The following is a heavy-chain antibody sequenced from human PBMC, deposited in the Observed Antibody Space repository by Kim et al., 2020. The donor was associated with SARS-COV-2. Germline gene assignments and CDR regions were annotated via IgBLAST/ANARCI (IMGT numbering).Heavy chain of an antibody. V-gene: IGHV3-9*01. D-gene: IGHD2-2*01. CDR3: AKGGYCSSTRCYFDY. J-gene: IGHJ4*02. Sequence: ESANGPFPISRDNAKNSLYLQMNRLRADDTALYYCAKGGYCSSTRCYFDYWGQGTLVTVSS.